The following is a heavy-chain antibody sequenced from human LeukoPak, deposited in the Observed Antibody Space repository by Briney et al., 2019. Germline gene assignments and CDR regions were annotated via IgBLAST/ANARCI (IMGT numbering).Heavy chain of an antibody. CDR3: ARDAGYCSSTSCYGWFDP. CDR2: IDEDGGEK. Sequence: GGSLRLSCAASGITFRRHWMSWVRQAPGKGLEWVANIDEDGGEKNYVDSVKGRFTISRDNAKNTLYLQMNSLRAEDTAVYYCARDAGYCSSTSCYGWFDPWGQGTLVTVSS. J-gene: IGHJ5*02. CDR1: GITFRRHW. V-gene: IGHV3-7*01. D-gene: IGHD2-2*01.